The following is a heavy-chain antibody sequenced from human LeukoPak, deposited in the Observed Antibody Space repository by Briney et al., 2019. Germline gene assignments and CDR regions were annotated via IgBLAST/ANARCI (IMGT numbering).Heavy chain of an antibody. J-gene: IGHJ4*02. CDR3: ARSRYSSGRGAFEY. Sequence: GGPLRLSCAASGFTFSSYSMNWVRQAPGKGLEWVSYISSSSSTIYYADSVKGRFTISRDNSKNTLYLQMNSLRAEDTAVYYCARSRYSSGRGAFEYWGQGTLVTVSS. CDR2: ISSSSSTI. V-gene: IGHV3-48*01. D-gene: IGHD6-19*01. CDR1: GFTFSSYS.